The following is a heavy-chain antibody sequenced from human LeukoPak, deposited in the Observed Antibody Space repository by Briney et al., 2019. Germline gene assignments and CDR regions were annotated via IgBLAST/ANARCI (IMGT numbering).Heavy chain of an antibody. CDR1: GFTFTTYS. V-gene: IGHV3-48*02. D-gene: IGHD2-2*01. Sequence: PGGSLRLSCAASGFTFTTYSMNWVRQAPGKGLEGVSYISGSSSTIYYADSVKGRFTMSRDTSKNTVYLQMNSLRDDDTAAYFCAKGRGSTSIYESWGQGTLVTVSS. CDR2: ISGSSSTI. CDR3: AKGRGSTSIYES. J-gene: IGHJ4*02.